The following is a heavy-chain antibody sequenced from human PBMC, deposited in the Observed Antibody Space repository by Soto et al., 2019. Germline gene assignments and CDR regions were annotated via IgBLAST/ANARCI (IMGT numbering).Heavy chain of an antibody. D-gene: IGHD2-8*01. CDR1: GGSISSSSYY. V-gene: IGHV4-39*01. CDR3: ARQDIVLMVYANDY. Sequence: QLQLQESGPGLVKPSETLSLTCTVSGGSISSSSYYWGWIRQPPGTGLEWIGSIHYSGSTYYNPSLKSRVTISVDTAKNQFSLKLSSVTAADTAVYYCARQDIVLMVYANDYWGQGTLVTVSS. J-gene: IGHJ4*02. CDR2: IHYSGST.